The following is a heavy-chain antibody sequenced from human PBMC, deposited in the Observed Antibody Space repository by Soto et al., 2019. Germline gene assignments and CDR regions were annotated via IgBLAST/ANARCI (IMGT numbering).Heavy chain of an antibody. CDR2: ISYDGSNK. V-gene: IGHV3-30*03. CDR1: GFTFETYG. J-gene: IGHJ4*02. D-gene: IGHD6-19*01. CDR3: ASSDSSGWYYD. Sequence: PGGSLRLSCAASGFTFETYGMHWVRQAPGKGLEWMAVISYDGSNKYYADSVKGRFTISRDNAKNSLYLQMNSLRAEDTAVYYCASSDSSGWYYDWGQGTPVTVSS.